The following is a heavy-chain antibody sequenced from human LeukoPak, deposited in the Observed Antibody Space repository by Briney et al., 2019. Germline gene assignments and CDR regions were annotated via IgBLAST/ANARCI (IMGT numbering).Heavy chain of an antibody. J-gene: IGHJ4*02. CDR1: GFTVSSNY. CDR3: AGRPTPATPVTFDY. Sequence: AGGSLRLSCAASGFTVSSNYMSWVRQAPGKGLEWVSVIYSGGSTYYADSVKGRFTISRDNSKNTLYLQMNSLRAEDTAVYYCAGRPTPATPVTFDYWGQGTLVTVSS. D-gene: IGHD2/OR15-2a*01. V-gene: IGHV3-53*01. CDR2: IYSGGST.